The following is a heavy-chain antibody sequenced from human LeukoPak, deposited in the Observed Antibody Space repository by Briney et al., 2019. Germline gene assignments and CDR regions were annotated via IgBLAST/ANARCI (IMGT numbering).Heavy chain of an antibody. CDR3: ARDVAEYYDSSGYFH. CDR1: GYTFTSYG. Sequence: ASVKVSCKASGYTFTSYGISWVRQAPGQGLEWMGWIGAYNGNTNYAQKLQGRVTMTTDTSTSTAYMELRSLRSDDTAVYYCARDVAEYYDSSGYFHWGQGTLVTVSS. J-gene: IGHJ4*02. CDR2: IGAYNGNT. V-gene: IGHV1-18*01. D-gene: IGHD3-22*01.